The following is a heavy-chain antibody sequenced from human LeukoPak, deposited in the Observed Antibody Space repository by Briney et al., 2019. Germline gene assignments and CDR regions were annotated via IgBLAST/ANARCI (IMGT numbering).Heavy chain of an antibody. CDR2: IFYSGSA. J-gene: IGHJ3*02. D-gene: IGHD2-15*01. V-gene: IGHV4-59*11. CDR1: GGSMNGHY. CDR3: ARDGIIANGFDI. Sequence: PSETLSLTCTVSGGSMNGHYWSWIRQPPGKGLEWIGHIFYSGSATYTPSLNSRLTMSADTSHNYFSLKLSSVTAADTAVYYCARDGIIANGFDIWGQGTMVTVSS.